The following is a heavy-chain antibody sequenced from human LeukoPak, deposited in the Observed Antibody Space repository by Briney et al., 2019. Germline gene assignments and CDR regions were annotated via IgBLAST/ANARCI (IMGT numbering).Heavy chain of an antibody. CDR1: GYTFTDFS. J-gene: IGHJ5*02. Sequence: ASVKVSCKTSGYTFTDFSIHWVRQAPGQGLEWMGIINPTGGSAGFAQKFQGRVTMTRNMSTSTFYMELSSLRSEDTAVYYCARGHGSGYTNYFDPWGQGTLVTVSS. CDR2: INPTGGSA. D-gene: IGHD3-10*01. CDR3: ARGHGSGYTNYFDP. V-gene: IGHV1-46*01.